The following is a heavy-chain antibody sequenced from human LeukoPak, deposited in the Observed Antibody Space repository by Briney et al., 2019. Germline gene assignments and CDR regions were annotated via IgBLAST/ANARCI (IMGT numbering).Heavy chain of an antibody. J-gene: IGHJ4*02. CDR2: IYTSGST. Sequence: SETLSLTCTVSGGSISSGSYYWSWIRQPAGKGLEWIGRIYTSGSTYYNPSLKSRVTISVDTSKNQFSLKLSSVTAADTAVYYCARDRRLKYFDYWGQGTLVTVSS. V-gene: IGHV4-61*02. CDR1: GGSISSGSYY. CDR3: ARDRRLKYFDY.